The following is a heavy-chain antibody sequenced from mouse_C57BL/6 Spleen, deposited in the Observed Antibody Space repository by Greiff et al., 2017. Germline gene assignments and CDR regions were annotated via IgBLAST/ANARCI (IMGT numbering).Heavy chain of an antibody. CDR2: IRSKSNNYAT. D-gene: IGHD2-1*01. CDR1: GFSFNTYA. V-gene: IGHV10-1*01. Sequence: EVKVVESGGGLVQPKGSLKLSCAASGFSFNTYAMNWVRQAPGKGLEWVARIRSKSNNYATYYADSVKDRFTISRDDSESMLYLQMNNLKTEDTAMYYCVREGDYGNYRAMDYWGQGTSVTVSS. CDR3: VREGDYGNYRAMDY. J-gene: IGHJ4*01.